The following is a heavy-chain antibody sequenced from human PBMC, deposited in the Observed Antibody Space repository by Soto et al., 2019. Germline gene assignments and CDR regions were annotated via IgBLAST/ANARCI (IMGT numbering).Heavy chain of an antibody. Sequence: SQTLSLPCAISGDSVSSNSAAWNWIRQSPSRGLEWLGRTYYRSKWYNDYAVSVKSRITINPDTSKNQFSLQLNSVTPEDTAVYYCARGSSSVVYYYYGMDVWGQGTTVTVSS. CDR3: ARGSSSVVYYYYGMDV. CDR2: TYYRSKWYN. CDR1: GDSVSSNSAA. J-gene: IGHJ6*02. V-gene: IGHV6-1*01. D-gene: IGHD6-6*01.